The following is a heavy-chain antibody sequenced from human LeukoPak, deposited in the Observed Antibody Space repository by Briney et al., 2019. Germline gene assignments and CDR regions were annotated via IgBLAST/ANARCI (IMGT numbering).Heavy chain of an antibody. CDR3: AKDEATSGGGLAS. Sequence: PGVPLRLSCAASGFTVSGTHMSWVRQAPGKGLECVSPRYTGGTTYCAASVKGRFTISRDNSRNTLFLHMSSLRADDTAVYYCAKDEATSGGGLASWGQGTLVTVSS. CDR1: GFTVSGTH. CDR2: RYTGGTT. V-gene: IGHV3-53*01. D-gene: IGHD3-16*01. J-gene: IGHJ4*02.